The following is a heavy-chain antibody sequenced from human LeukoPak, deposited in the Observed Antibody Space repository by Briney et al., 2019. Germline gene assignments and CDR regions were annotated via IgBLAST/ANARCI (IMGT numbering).Heavy chain of an antibody. CDR2: IYSGGNT. Sequence: GGSLRLSCTVSGFTVSSNSMSWVRQAPGKGLEWVSFIYSGGNTHYSDSVKGRFTISRDNAKNSLYLQMNSLRAEDTAVYYCARVLINRYYFDYWGQGTLVTVSS. D-gene: IGHD3-16*02. J-gene: IGHJ4*02. CDR1: GFTVSSNS. V-gene: IGHV3-53*01. CDR3: ARVLINRYYFDY.